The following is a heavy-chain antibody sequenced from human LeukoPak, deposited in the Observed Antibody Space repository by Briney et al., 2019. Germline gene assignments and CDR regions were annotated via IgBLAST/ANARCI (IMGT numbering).Heavy chain of an antibody. V-gene: IGHV1-3*01. D-gene: IGHD6-13*01. J-gene: IGHJ6*02. Sequence: ASVKVSCKASGYTFTSYAMHWVRQAPGQRLEWMGWINAGNGNTKYSQKFQGRVTITRDTSASTAYMELSSLRSEDTAVYYCASPSSSWYVDYYYYGMDVWGQGTTVTVSS. CDR3: ASPSSSWYVDYYYYGMDV. CDR2: INAGNGNT. CDR1: GYTFTSYA.